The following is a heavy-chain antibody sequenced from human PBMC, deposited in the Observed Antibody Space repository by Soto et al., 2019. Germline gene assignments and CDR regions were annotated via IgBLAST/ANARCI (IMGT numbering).Heavy chain of an antibody. J-gene: IGHJ6*01. CDR1: GYACTSLG. Sequence: ASVNGSFPPSGYACTSLGMSWVRQDPGQGLEWMGWISAYNGNTNYAQKLQGRVTMTTDTSTSTAYMELRSLRSDDTAVYYCARDRSSTSYIYYCYGMDAWGQGTTFTV. CDR2: ISAYNGNT. CDR3: ARDRSSTSYIYYCYGMDA. V-gene: IGHV1-18*01. D-gene: IGHD2-2*01.